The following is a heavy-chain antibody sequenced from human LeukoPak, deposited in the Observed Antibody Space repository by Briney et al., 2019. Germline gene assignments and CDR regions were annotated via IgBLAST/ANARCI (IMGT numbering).Heavy chain of an antibody. J-gene: IGHJ4*02. D-gene: IGHD3-3*01. Sequence: SETLSLTCTVSGGSISSGGYYWSWIRQHPGKGLEWIGYIYYSGSTYYNPSLKSRVTISVDTSKNQFSLKLSSVTAADTAVYYCARAYRFGVVIASFDYWGRGTLVTVSS. V-gene: IGHV4-31*03. CDR2: IYYSGST. CDR1: GGSISSGGYY. CDR3: ARAYRFGVVIASFDY.